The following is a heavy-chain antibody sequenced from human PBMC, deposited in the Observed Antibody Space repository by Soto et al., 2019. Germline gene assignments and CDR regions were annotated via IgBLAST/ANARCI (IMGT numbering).Heavy chain of an antibody. CDR1: GGSASSKNAA. V-gene: IGHV6-1*01. Sequence: QTLSLTCDISGGSASSKNAAWNWIRQSPSRGLEWLGRTYYRSKWHSGYAVSVRSRVSISPDTSKNRFSLQLNSVTPDDTAVYYCARSGPGGYIDHWGRGTLVTVSS. D-gene: IGHD2-15*01. J-gene: IGHJ4*02. CDR3: ARSGPGGYIDH. CDR2: TYYRSKWHS.